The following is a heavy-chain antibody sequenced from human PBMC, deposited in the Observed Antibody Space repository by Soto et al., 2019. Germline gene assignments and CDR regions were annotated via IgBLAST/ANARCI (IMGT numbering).Heavy chain of an antibody. V-gene: IGHV4-34*01. D-gene: IGHD6-13*01. Sequence: SETLSLTCAVYGGSFSGYYWSWIRQPPGKGLEWIGEINHSGSTNYNPSLKSRVTISVDTSKNQFSLKLSSVTAADTAVYYCARGVAAAGNGRFDPGGQGTLVTVSS. CDR3: ARGVAAAGNGRFDP. CDR1: GGSFSGYY. J-gene: IGHJ5*02. CDR2: INHSGST.